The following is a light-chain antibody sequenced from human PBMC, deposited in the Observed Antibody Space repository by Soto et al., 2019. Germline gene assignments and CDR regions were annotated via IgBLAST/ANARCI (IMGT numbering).Light chain of an antibody. J-gene: IGLJ1*01. V-gene: IGLV2-8*01. CDR1: SSDVGGYNY. CDR2: EVN. Sequence: QFVLTQPPSGSGSPGQSVTISCTGTSSDVGGYNYVSWYQQNPGKVPKLMIYEVNKRPSGVPDRFSGSKSGNTASLTVSGLQAEDEADYYCTSYAGGNNVFGTGTKLTVL. CDR3: TSYAGGNNV.